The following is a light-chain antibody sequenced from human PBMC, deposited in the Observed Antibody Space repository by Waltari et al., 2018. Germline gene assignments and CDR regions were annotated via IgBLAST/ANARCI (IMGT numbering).Light chain of an antibody. CDR1: SSYVGVYNY. J-gene: IGLJ3*02. V-gene: IGLV2-14*03. CDR3: SSFTRSNTFL. Sequence: SALTQPASVSGSPGQSITISCTGTSSYVGVYNYVSWYQQHPGKVPKLMIYEVSKRPSGVSNRFSGSKSGYTASLTISGLQAEDEADYYCSSFTRSNTFLFGGGTKVTVL. CDR2: EVS.